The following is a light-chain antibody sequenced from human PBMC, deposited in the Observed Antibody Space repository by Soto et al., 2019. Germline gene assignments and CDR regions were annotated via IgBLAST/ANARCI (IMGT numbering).Light chain of an antibody. CDR3: QKYYSALWT. V-gene: IGKV1-27*01. Sequence: DIQMTQSPSSLSASVGDRVTITCRASQAISNYLAWYQQKPGKVPKLLIYTASTLESGVPSRFSGSGSGTDFTLTISSLQPEDVATYYCQKYYSALWTFGQGTKVEIK. J-gene: IGKJ1*01. CDR2: TAS. CDR1: QAISNY.